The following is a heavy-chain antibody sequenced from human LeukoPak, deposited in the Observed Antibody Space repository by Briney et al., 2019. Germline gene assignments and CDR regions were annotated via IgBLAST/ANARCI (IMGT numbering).Heavy chain of an antibody. J-gene: IGHJ4*02. CDR1: GYTFTSYD. CDR3: ARVDLYYDSSGYSQAANDY. CDR2: MNPNSGNT. V-gene: IGHV1-8*01. D-gene: IGHD3-22*01. Sequence: GASVKVSCKASGYTFTSYDINWVRQATGQGLEWMGWMNPNSGNTGYAQKFQGRVTMTTDTSTSTAYMELRSLRSDDTAVYYCARVDLYYDSSGYSQAANDYWGQGTLVTVSS.